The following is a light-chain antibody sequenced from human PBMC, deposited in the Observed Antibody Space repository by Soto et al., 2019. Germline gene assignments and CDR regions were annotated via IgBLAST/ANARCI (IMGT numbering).Light chain of an antibody. V-gene: IGLV7-46*01. CDR2: DTT. J-gene: IGLJ1*01. Sequence: AVVTQEPSLTVYPGGTVILTCGSSTGAVTNGHYPYWFQQKPGQAPRTLIYDTTNRHSWTPARFSGSLLGGKAALTLSGAQPEDEAEYYCLLSYNGPYVFGTGTKVTVL. CDR3: LLSYNGPYV. CDR1: TGAVTNGHY.